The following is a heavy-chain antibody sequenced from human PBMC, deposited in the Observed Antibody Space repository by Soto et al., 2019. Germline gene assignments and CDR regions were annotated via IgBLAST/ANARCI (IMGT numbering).Heavy chain of an antibody. CDR1: GFTFSSYA. Sequence: PVGSLRLSCAASGFTFSSYAMHWVRQAPGKGLEWVAVISYDGSNKYYADSVKGRFTISRDNSKNTLYLQMNSLRAEDTAAYHCARVASHYYYGMDVWGQGTTVTVSS. V-gene: IGHV3-30-3*01. CDR2: ISYDGSNK. CDR3: ARVASHYYYGMDV. J-gene: IGHJ6*02.